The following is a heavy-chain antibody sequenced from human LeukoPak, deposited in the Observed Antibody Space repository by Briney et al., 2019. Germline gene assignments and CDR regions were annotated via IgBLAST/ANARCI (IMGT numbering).Heavy chain of an antibody. CDR1: GFTFSSYA. D-gene: IGHD3-16*01. CDR3: ARDVVASAVYYFDY. CDR2: ISGSGGST. J-gene: IGHJ4*02. Sequence: GGSLRLSCAASGFTFSSYAMSWVRQAPGKGLEWVSAISGSGGSTYYADSVKGRFTISRDNSKNTLYLQMNSLRTDDTAVYYCARDVVASAVYYFDYWGQGTLVTVSS. V-gene: IGHV3-23*01.